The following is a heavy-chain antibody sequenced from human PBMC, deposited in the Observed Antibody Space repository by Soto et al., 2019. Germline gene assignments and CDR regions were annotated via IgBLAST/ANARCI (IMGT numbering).Heavy chain of an antibody. V-gene: IGHV1-3*01. CDR3: ARDPHYYDSSGPLDY. D-gene: IGHD3-22*01. CDR2: INAGNGDI. J-gene: IGHJ4*02. CDR1: GYTLSNYA. Sequence: ASVKVSCKASGYTLSNYAMHWVRQAPGQRLEWMGWINAGNGDIKYSQKFQGRVSITRDTSANTAYMELSSLRFEDTAVYYCARDPHYYDSSGPLDYWGQGTLVTVSS.